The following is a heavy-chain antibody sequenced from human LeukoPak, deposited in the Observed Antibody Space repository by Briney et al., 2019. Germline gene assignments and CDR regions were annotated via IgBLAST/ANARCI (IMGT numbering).Heavy chain of an antibody. CDR1: GGTFSSYA. J-gene: IGHJ4*02. V-gene: IGHV1-69*13. D-gene: IGHD3-10*01. Sequence: GASVKVSCKASGGTFSSYAISWVRQAPGQGLEWMGGIIPIFGTANYAQKFQGRVPITADESTSTAYMELSSLRSEDTAVYYCARDSTMVRGVPLYYFDYWGQGTLVTVSS. CDR2: IIPIFGTA. CDR3: ARDSTMVRGVPLYYFDY.